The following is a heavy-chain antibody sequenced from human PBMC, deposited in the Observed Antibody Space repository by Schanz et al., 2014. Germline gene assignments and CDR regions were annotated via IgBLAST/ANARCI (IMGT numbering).Heavy chain of an antibody. CDR3: VRDTDYHFDY. J-gene: IGHJ4*02. D-gene: IGHD4-17*01. CDR2: ISGSGGST. V-gene: IGHV3-21*02. Sequence: MRLQEAGPGLVRPSETLSLTCSVAGASITTRGYYWGWVRQAPGMGLEWVSAISGSGGSTYYAESVKGRFTISRDNAKTTLYLQMNSLRAEDTAVYYCVRDTDYHFDYWGQGTLVTVSS. CDR1: GASITTRGYY.